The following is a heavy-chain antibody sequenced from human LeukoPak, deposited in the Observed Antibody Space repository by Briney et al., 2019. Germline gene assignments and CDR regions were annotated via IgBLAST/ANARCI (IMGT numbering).Heavy chain of an antibody. Sequence: SETLSLTCTVSGGSISSYYWSWIRQPPGKGLEWIGYIYYSGSTNYNPSLKSRVTISVDTSKIQFSLKLSSVTAADTAVYYCARDPFYYDFWSGYYRGNAFDIWGQGTMVTVSS. CDR2: IYYSGST. CDR3: ARDPFYYDFWSGYYRGNAFDI. D-gene: IGHD3-3*01. V-gene: IGHV4-59*01. CDR1: GGSISSYY. J-gene: IGHJ3*02.